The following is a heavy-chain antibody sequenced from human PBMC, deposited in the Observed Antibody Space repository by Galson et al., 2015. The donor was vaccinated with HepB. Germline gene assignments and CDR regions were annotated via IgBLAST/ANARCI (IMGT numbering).Heavy chain of an antibody. V-gene: IGHV1-69*13. CDR3: AREVAAAGNLDY. CDR2: IIPIFGTA. D-gene: IGHD6-13*01. J-gene: IGHJ4*02. CDR1: GGTFSSYA. Sequence: SVKVSCKASGGTFSSYAISWVRQAPGQGLEWMGGIIPIFGTANYAQKFQGRVTITADESTSTAYMELSSLRSEDTAVYYCAREVAAAGNLDYWGQGTLVTVSS.